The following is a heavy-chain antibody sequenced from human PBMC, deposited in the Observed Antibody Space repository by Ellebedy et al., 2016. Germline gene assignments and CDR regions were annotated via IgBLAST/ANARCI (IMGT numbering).Heavy chain of an antibody. J-gene: IGHJ6*03. D-gene: IGHD6-19*01. CDR3: GRGAVPYYYYYMDV. CDR1: GFTFSNYW. CDR2: INGDGSSA. Sequence: GGSLRLSXAASGFTFSNYWMHWVRQAPGKGLVWVSHINGDGSSARYADSVKGRFTISRDNAKNTLYLQMNSLRAEDTALYYCGRGAVPYYYYYMDVWGKGTTVTVSS. V-gene: IGHV3-74*01.